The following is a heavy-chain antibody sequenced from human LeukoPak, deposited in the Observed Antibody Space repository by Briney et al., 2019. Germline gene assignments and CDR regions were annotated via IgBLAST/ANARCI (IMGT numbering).Heavy chain of an antibody. CDR1: GYTFTNYG. D-gene: IGHD4-17*01. J-gene: IGHJ4*02. V-gene: IGHV1-18*01. CDR3: ARDLSLGPHHYGEPFDY. Sequence: GASVKVSCKTSGYTFTNYGISWVRQAPGQGPEWMGWIIGYNGNTNYVQKFQGRVTMTTDTSKSTAYMELRSLRSDDTAVYYCARDLSLGPHHYGEPFDYWGQGTLVTVSS. CDR2: IIGYNGNT.